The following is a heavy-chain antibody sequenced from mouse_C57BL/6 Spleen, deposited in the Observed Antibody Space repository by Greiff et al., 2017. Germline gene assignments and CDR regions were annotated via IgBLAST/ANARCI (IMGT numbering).Heavy chain of an antibody. V-gene: IGHV1-26*01. Sequence: EVQLQQSGPELVKPGASVKISCKASGYTFTDYYMNWVKQSHGKSLEWIGDINPNNGGTSYNQKFKGKATLTVDKSSSTAYVELRSLTSEDSAVYYCATPYGSSYGYFDVWGTGTTVTVSS. J-gene: IGHJ1*03. D-gene: IGHD1-1*01. CDR2: INPNNGGT. CDR3: ATPYGSSYGYFDV. CDR1: GYTFTDYY.